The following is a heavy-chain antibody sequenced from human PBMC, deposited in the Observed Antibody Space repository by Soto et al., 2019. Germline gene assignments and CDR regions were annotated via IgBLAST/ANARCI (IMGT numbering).Heavy chain of an antibody. CDR2: ISSSGSTI. D-gene: IGHD6-13*01. J-gene: IGHJ6*03. CDR3: ARELAAAGSYYYYMGV. CDR1: GFTFSDYY. Sequence: GGSLRLSCAASGFTFSDYYMSWIRQAPGRGLEWVSYISSSGSTIYYADSVKGRFTISRDNAKNSLYLQMNSLRAEDTAVYYCARELAAAGSYYYYMGVWGKGTTVTVSS. V-gene: IGHV3-11*01.